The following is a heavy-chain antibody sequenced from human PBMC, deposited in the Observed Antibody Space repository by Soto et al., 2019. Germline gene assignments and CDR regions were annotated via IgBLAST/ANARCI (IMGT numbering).Heavy chain of an antibody. J-gene: IGHJ6*02. CDR1: ECNFPNYG. CDR2: IYPGDSDT. V-gene: IGHV5-51*01. D-gene: IGHD2-2*01. Sequence: GESMRISCKVSECNFPNYGVGWVRKKPGKGLEWMGIIYPGDSDTRYSPSFQGQVTISADKSISTAYLQWSSLKASDTAMYYCARHGVGEDYCYYGMDVWGQGTTVPVSS. CDR3: ARHGVGEDYCYYGMDV.